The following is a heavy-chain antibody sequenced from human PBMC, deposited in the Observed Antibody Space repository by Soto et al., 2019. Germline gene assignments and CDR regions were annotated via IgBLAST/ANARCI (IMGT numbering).Heavy chain of an antibody. Sequence: SETLSLTCTVSGGSISSSSYYWGWIRQPPGKGLEWIGSIYYSGSTYYNPSLKSRVTISVDTSKNQFSLKLSSVTAADTAVYYCARHATVLRFLEWLLSNFDYWGQGTLVTVSS. CDR3: ARHATVLRFLEWLLSNFDY. J-gene: IGHJ4*02. CDR1: GGSISSSSYY. D-gene: IGHD3-3*01. V-gene: IGHV4-39*01. CDR2: IYYSGST.